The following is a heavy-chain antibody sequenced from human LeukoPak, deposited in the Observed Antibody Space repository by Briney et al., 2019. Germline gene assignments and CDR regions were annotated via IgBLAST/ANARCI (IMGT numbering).Heavy chain of an antibody. D-gene: IGHD3-10*01. CDR3: ARLPRITMVRGVIPPLYYYYYMDV. CDR1: GGSFSGHY. V-gene: IGHV4-34*01. J-gene: IGHJ6*03. Sequence: PSETLSLTCAVYGGSFSGHYWSWIRQPPGKGLEWIGEINHSGSTNYNPSLKSRVTISVDTSKNQFSLKLSSVTAADTAVYYCARLPRITMVRGVIPPLYYYYYMDVWGKGTTVTVSS. CDR2: INHSGST.